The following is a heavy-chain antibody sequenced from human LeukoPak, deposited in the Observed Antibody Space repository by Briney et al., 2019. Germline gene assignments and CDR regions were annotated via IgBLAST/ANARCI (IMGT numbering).Heavy chain of an antibody. J-gene: IGHJ4*02. D-gene: IGHD2-2*01. Sequence: GGSLRLSCAASGFAFNTYAMTWVRQAPGKGLEWVSSISGVGPGTYYADSVKGRFTISRDNSKNTLYLQMDSLRTEDTAVYFCARGGLGTGCFNWGQGTLVTVSS. V-gene: IGHV3-23*01. CDR3: ARGGLGTGCFN. CDR2: ISGVGPGT. CDR1: GFAFNTYA.